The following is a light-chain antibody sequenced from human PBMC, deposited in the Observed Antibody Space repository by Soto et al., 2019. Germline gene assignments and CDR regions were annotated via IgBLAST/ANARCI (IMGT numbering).Light chain of an antibody. Sequence: DIVMTQSPDSLAVSLGERATINCKSSQSVLYSSNKKNYLAWYQQKPGQPPKLLIYWASTRESGIPDRFSGSGSGTDFTLTISSLQAEDVGVYYCQQYYTTPPYTFGQGTKLEIK. V-gene: IGKV4-1*01. CDR1: QSVLYSSNKKNY. CDR2: WAS. J-gene: IGKJ2*01. CDR3: QQYYTTPPYT.